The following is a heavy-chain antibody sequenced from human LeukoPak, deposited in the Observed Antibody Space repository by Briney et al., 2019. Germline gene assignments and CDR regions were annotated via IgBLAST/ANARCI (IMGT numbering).Heavy chain of an antibody. D-gene: IGHD2-2*01. J-gene: IGHJ6*03. CDR1: GGSISSYY. V-gene: IGHV4-4*07. CDR2: IYTSGST. CDR3: ARDVYCSSTSCYYGAYYYYYYMDV. Sequence: KPSETLSLTCTVSGGSISSYYWSWIRQPAGQGLEWIGRIYTSGSTNYNPSLKSRVTMSVDTAKNQFSLKLSSVTAADTAVYYCARDVYCSSTSCYYGAYYYYYYMDVWGKGTTVTVSS.